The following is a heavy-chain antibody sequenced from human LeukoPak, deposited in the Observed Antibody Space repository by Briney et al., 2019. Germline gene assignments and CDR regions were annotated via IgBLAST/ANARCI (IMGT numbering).Heavy chain of an antibody. CDR2: ISSNGGST. Sequence: PGGSLRLSCAAPGFTFSSYAMHWVRQAPGKGLEYVSAISSNGGSTYYANSVKGRFTISRDNSKNTLYLQMGSLRAEDMAVYYCARGYGYADYWGQGTLVTVSS. CDR3: ARGYGYADY. J-gene: IGHJ4*02. CDR1: GFTFSSYA. V-gene: IGHV3-64*01. D-gene: IGHD5-18*01.